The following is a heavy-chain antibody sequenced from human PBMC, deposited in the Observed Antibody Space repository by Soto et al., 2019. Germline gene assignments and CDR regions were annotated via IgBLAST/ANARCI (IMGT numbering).Heavy chain of an antibody. V-gene: IGHV1-2*02. D-gene: IGHD1-26*01. Sequence: QVQLVQSGAEVKKPGASVKVSCKASGYTFTGYYMHWVRQAPGQGLEWMGWINPNSGGTNYAQKFQGRVTMTRDTTSSTAYMERSRRRSDDTAVYYGARDGKRGLQREREWFDPWGQGTLVTVAS. J-gene: IGHJ5*02. CDR1: GYTFTGYY. CDR2: INPNSGGT. CDR3: ARDGKRGLQREREWFDP.